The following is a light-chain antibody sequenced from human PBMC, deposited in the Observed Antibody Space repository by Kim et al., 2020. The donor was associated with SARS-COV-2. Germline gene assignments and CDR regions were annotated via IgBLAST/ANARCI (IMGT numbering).Light chain of an antibody. CDR1: SGNIADNY. V-gene: IGLV6-57*03. CDR3: QSYDISNVI. CDR2: EDS. J-gene: IGLJ2*01. Sequence: GKQVTISCTRTSGNIADNYVQWYQQRPGSAPTIVIYEDSERPSGVPDRFSGSIDTSSSSASLTISGLKTEDEADYYCQSYDISNVIFGGGTQLTVL.